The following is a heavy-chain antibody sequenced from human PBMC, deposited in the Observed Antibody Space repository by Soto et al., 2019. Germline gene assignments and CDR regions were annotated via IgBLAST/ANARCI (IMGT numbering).Heavy chain of an antibody. Sequence: EVQLVESGGGLVQPGGSLRLSCSASGFTVSTNYMTWVRQAPGKGLEWVSTIYSGGSTYYADSVKGRFTISRDNSENTLSLQLNSLRYEDPAVYYCALAPTVTQWAEYFQPWGQGTLVTVSS. J-gene: IGHJ1*01. CDR2: IYSGGST. CDR3: ALAPTVTQWAEYFQP. CDR1: GFTVSTNY. V-gene: IGHV3-66*01. D-gene: IGHD6-19*01.